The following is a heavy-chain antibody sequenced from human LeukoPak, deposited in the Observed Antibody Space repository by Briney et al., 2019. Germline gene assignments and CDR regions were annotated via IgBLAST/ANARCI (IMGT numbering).Heavy chain of an antibody. CDR2: ISAYNGNT. V-gene: IGHV1-18*01. CDR1: GYTFTSYG. J-gene: IGHJ4*02. D-gene: IGHD3-10*01. CDR3: ARMRRRVRGVIDY. Sequence: ASVKVSCKASGYTFTSYGISWVRQAPGQGLEWMGWISAYNGNTNYAQKFQGRVTMTRNTSISTAYMELSSLRSEDTAVYYCARMRRRVRGVIDYWGQGTLVTVSS.